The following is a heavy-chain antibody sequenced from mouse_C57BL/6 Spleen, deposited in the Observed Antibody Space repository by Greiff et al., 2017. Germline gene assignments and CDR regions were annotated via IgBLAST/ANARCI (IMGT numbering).Heavy chain of an antibody. CDR2: ISSGSSTI. D-gene: IGHD2-4*01. J-gene: IGHJ4*01. V-gene: IGHV5-17*01. Sequence: EVQLVESGAGLVKPGGSLKLSCAASGFTFSDYGMHWVRQAPEKGLEWVAYISSGSSTIYYADTVKGRYTISRDNAKNTLFLQMTSLRSEDTAMYYGARAYYDYEGPDWYAMDYWGQGTSVTVSS. CDR3: ARAYYDYEGPDWYAMDY. CDR1: GFTFSDYG.